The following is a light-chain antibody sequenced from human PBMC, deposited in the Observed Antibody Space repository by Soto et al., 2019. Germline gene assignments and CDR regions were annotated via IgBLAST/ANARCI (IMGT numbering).Light chain of an antibody. Sequence: DIQMTQSPSSLSASVGDRVTITCRASQSISSYLNWYQQKPGKAPKVLIYAASNLQSGVPPRFSGSGSGTDFTLTISSLQPEDFATYFCQQANSFPITFGQGTRLEIK. CDR2: AAS. CDR3: QQANSFPIT. V-gene: IGKV1-39*01. CDR1: QSISSY. J-gene: IGKJ5*01.